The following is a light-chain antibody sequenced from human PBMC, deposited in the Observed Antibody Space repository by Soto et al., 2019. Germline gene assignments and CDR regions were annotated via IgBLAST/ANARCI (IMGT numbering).Light chain of an antibody. CDR2: GAS. J-gene: IGKJ5*01. CDR1: QSVSSSY. CDR3: QQYGSSPPIT. Sequence: EIVLTQSPGTLSLSPGERATLSCRASQSVSSSYLAWYPQKPGQAPRLLIYGASSRATGIPDRFSGRGSGTDFTLTIGRLEPEDFAVYYCQQYGSSPPITFGQGTRMEIK. V-gene: IGKV3-20*01.